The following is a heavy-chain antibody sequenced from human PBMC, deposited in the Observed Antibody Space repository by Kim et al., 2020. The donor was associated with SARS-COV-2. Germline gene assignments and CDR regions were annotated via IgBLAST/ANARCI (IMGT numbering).Heavy chain of an antibody. J-gene: IGHJ3*02. V-gene: IGHV3-23*01. D-gene: IGHD6-19*01. Sequence: GGSLRLSCAASGFTFSNSVMGWVRQAPGKGLEWVSTLTGSEKYIGYADSVKGRFIISRDNSKNTLYVQMNYLRVEDTAIYFCAGRLVAGGAFDILGQGTMVTVSS. CDR1: GFTFSNSV. CDR2: LTGSEKYI. CDR3: AGRLVAGGAFDI.